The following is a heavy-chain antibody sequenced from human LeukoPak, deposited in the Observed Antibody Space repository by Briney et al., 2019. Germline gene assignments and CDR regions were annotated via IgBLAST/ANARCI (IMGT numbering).Heavy chain of an antibody. Sequence: SVKVSCKASGGTFSSYAISWVRQAPGQGLEWMGGIIPIFGTANYAQKFQGRVTITTDESTSTAYMELSSLRSEDTAVYYCAGGLYGSGSYYNVDVGGYWGQGTLVTVSS. D-gene: IGHD3-10*01. CDR3: AGGLYGSGSYYNVDVGGY. CDR2: IIPIFGTA. J-gene: IGHJ4*02. CDR1: GGTFSSYA. V-gene: IGHV1-69*05.